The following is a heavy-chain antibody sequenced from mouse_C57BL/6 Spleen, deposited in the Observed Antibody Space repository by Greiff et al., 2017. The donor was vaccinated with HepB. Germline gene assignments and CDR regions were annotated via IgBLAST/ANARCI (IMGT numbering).Heavy chain of an antibody. CDR1: GFTFSSYG. CDR3: ARPYDYDGTWYFDV. D-gene: IGHD2-4*01. CDR2: ISSGGSYT. Sequence: EVMLVESGGDLVKPGGSLKLSCAASGFTFSSYGMSWVRQTPDKRLEWVATISSGGSYTYYPDSVKGRFTISRDNAKNTLYLQMSSLKSEDTAMYYCARPYDYDGTWYFDVWGTGTTVTVSS. V-gene: IGHV5-6*01. J-gene: IGHJ1*03.